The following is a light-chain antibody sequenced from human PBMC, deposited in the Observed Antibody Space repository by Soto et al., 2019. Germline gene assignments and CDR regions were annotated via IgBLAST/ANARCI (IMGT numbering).Light chain of an antibody. CDR1: KSVSSGF. CDR3: QQYHNSPLT. J-gene: IGKJ1*01. CDR2: AAS. Sequence: IGLTQSPGTLSLSPGGRATLSCSASKSVSSGFLSWYHQKPGQAPRLLIYAASPRATGSPDRFSGRGSGTDFTLTVSRLEPEDFAVYYCQQYHNSPLTFGQGNKVEIK. V-gene: IGKV3-20*01.